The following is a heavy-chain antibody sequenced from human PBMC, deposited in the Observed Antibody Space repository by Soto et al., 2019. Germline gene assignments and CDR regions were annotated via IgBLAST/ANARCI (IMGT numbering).Heavy chain of an antibody. V-gene: IGHV1-3*01. Sequence: AASVKVSCKASGYTFTSYAMHWVRQAPGQRLEWMGWINAGNGNTKYSQKFQGRVTITRDTSASTAYMELSSLRSEDTAVYYCASGTGGWYYFDYWGQGTLVTVSS. CDR1: GYTFTSYA. CDR3: ASGTGGWYYFDY. J-gene: IGHJ4*02. CDR2: INAGNGNT. D-gene: IGHD6-19*01.